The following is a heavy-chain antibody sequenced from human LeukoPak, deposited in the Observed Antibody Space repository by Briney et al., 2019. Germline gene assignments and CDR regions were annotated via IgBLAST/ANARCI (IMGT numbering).Heavy chain of an antibody. D-gene: IGHD2-2*01. V-gene: IGHV1-69*05. CDR3: ARDKGYCSSTSCLYYFDY. J-gene: IGHJ4*02. CDR1: GGTFSSYA. Sequence: SVKVSCKASGGTFSSYAISWVRQAPGQGLEWMGGIIPIFGTANYAQKFQGRVTITTDESTSTAYMELSSLRSEDTAVYYCARDKGYCSSTSCLYYFDYWGQGTLVTVSS. CDR2: IIPIFGTA.